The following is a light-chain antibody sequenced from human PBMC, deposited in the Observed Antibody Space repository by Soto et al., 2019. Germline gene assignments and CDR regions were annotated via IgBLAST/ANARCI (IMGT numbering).Light chain of an antibody. CDR2: GAS. J-gene: IGKJ1*01. Sequence: DIVITQSPYTLSVTPGGRATLSCRASQSISDTLAWYQQKPGQAPRLLIHGASTRAPGFPARFSGSGSGTDFTLTISRLQSEDFAVYYCQQYNNWPWTFGQGTKVDIK. CDR1: QSISDT. V-gene: IGKV3-15*01. CDR3: QQYNNWPWT.